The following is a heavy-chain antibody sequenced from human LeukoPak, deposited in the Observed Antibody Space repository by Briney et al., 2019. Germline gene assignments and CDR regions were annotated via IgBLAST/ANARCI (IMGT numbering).Heavy chain of an antibody. J-gene: IGHJ4*02. Sequence: SETLSLTCTVSGGSISSSSYYWGWIRQPPGKGLEWIGSIYYSGSTYYNPSLKSRVTISVDTSKNQFSLKLSSVTAADTAVYYCAREGDEWDPRDTFDYWGQGTLVTVYS. V-gene: IGHV4-39*07. CDR2: IYYSGST. D-gene: IGHD1-26*01. CDR3: AREGDEWDPRDTFDY. CDR1: GGSISSSSYY.